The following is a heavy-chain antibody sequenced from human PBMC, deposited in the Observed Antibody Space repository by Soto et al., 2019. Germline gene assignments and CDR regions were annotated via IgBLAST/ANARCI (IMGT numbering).Heavy chain of an antibody. V-gene: IGHV3-48*02. Sequence: ESGGDLVQPGGSLRLSCAASGFTFRDYSMNWVRQAPGKGLQWIAYISSSSTTLYYSDSVKGRFTISRDNANNAMFLQMDSLRDEDTGVYYCARDAGYFDKSGTYHGEVYGYWGQGTPVTVSA. D-gene: IGHD1-7*01. J-gene: IGHJ4*02. CDR3: ARDAGYFDKSGTYHGEVYGY. CDR1: GFTFRDYS. CDR2: ISSSSTTL.